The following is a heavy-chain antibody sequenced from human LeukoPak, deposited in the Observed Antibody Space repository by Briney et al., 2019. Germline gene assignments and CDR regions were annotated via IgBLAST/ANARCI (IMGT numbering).Heavy chain of an antibody. Sequence: GGSLRLSCAASGFTFSEYWMAWVRQAPGKGLEWVANIKQDGGEKYYVDSVKGRFTISRDNAENSLFLQMNGLRAEDTAVYYCARDKVVGATNFDSWGQGTLVSVPS. CDR2: IKQDGGEK. V-gene: IGHV3-7*01. CDR1: GFTFSEYW. CDR3: ARDKVVGATNFDS. D-gene: IGHD1-26*01. J-gene: IGHJ4*02.